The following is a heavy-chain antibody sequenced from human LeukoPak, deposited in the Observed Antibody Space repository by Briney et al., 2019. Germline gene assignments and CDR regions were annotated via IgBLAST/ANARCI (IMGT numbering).Heavy chain of an antibody. Sequence: RSLRLSCAASGFIFSSYAMHWVRQAPGKGLEWVAVISYDGSNKYYADSVKGRFTISRDNSKNTLYLQMNSLRAEDTAVYYCARELERHFDYWGQGTLVTVSS. CDR3: ARELERHFDY. V-gene: IGHV3-30*01. CDR1: GFIFSSYA. CDR2: ISYDGSNK. D-gene: IGHD1-1*01. J-gene: IGHJ4*02.